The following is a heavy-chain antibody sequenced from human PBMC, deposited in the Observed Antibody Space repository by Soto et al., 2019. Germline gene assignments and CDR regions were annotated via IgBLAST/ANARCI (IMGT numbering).Heavy chain of an antibody. V-gene: IGHV4-28*01. CDR2: IYYSGTT. CDR3: ARREIQGPIDY. D-gene: IGHD1-26*01. Sequence: QVQLQESGPGLVKPSDTLSLTCAVSGYSISSSNWWGWIRQPPGKGLEWIGYIYYSGTTYYNSSLKSRVTMSVDTSTNQFSLKLTSVTAVDTAVYYCARREIQGPIDYWGQGTLVTVSS. J-gene: IGHJ4*02. CDR1: GYSISSSNW.